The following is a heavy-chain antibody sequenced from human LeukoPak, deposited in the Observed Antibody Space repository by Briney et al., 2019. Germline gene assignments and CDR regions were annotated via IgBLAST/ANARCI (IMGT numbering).Heavy chain of an antibody. CDR3: ARRRNDFWSGYPY. Sequence: SETLSLTCAVYGGSFSGHYFTWIRQPPGKGLEWIGEVNHSGSTNYNPSLKSRVTISVDTSKNQFSLKLSSVTAADTAVYYCARRRNDFWSGYPYWGQGILVTVSS. V-gene: IGHV4-34*01. CDR2: VNHSGST. CDR1: GGSFSGHY. D-gene: IGHD3-3*01. J-gene: IGHJ4*02.